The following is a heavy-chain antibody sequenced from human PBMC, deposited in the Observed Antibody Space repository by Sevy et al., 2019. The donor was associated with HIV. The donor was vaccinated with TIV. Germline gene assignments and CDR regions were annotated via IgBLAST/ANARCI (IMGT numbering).Heavy chain of an antibody. D-gene: IGHD6-6*01. CDR3: GRVWGSSSSFYIDS. CDR2: ILYSGGT. Sequence: SETLSLICSVSGCSISRYYWNWIRQTPGKRLEWIGYILYSGGTTYNPSLKSRVTISVDTSKNELSLKLKSVTAADTATYYCGRVWGSSSSFYIDSWGQGRLVTVSS. J-gene: IGHJ4*02. V-gene: IGHV4-59*01. CDR1: GCSISRYY.